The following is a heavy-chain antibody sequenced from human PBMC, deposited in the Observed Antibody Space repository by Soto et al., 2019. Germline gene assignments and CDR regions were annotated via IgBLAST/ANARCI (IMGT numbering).Heavy chain of an antibody. V-gene: IGHV1-46*01. CDR2: INPSGGST. CDR1: GYTFTSYY. D-gene: IGHD6-19*01. Sequence: QVQLVQSGAEVKKPGASVKVSCKASGYTFTSYYMHWVRQAPGQGLEWMGIINPSGGSTSYAQKFQGRVTMTRDTSTSTVYMELSSPRSEDTSVYYCARVLAVAGTGDYWGQGTLVTVSS. CDR3: ARVLAVAGTGDY. J-gene: IGHJ4*02.